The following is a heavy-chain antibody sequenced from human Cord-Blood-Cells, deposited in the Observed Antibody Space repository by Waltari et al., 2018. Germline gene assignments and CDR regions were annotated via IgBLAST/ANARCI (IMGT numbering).Heavy chain of an antibody. CDR2: IYYSGST. CDR1: GGSISSSSYY. V-gene: IGHV4-39*07. Sequence: QLQLQESGPGLVKPSETLSLTCTVSGGSISSSSYYWGWNRQPPGQGLEWSGRIYYSGSTYYNPSLKSRGTLSVDTSKNQFSLKLSSVTAAETAVYYCASFERGSAEYWGQGTLVTVSS. J-gene: IGHJ4*02. D-gene: IGHD3-9*01. CDR3: ASFERGSAEY.